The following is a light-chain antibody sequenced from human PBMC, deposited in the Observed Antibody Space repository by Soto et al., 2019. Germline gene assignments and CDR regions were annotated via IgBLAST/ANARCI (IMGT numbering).Light chain of an antibody. J-gene: IGLJ1*01. CDR2: NVN. V-gene: IGLV2-11*01. CDR1: SSDVGSYDY. Sequence: SVLIHPPPVSRSPGQSATISCTGTSSDVGSYDYVSWCQQHPGTVPKPMIYNVNTRPSGVPDRFSGSKSGNTASMTISGLQAEDEADYLCCSYTASATYVFETGTKV. CDR3: CSYTASATYV.